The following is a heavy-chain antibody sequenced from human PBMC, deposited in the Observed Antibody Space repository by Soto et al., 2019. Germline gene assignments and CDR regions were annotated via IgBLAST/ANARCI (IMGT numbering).Heavy chain of an antibody. Sequence: SETLSLTCTVSGDSISSTNNYWSWIRQHPGKGLEWIGYIYYSGSTYYNPSLKSRPAISVDTSKNQFSLKLSSVTAADTAVYYCARTVCSSASCYGYYYYGLDVWGQGTTVTVSS. D-gene: IGHD2-2*01. CDR1: GDSISSTNNY. CDR2: IYYSGST. CDR3: ARTVCSSASCYGYYYYGLDV. J-gene: IGHJ6*02. V-gene: IGHV4-31*03.